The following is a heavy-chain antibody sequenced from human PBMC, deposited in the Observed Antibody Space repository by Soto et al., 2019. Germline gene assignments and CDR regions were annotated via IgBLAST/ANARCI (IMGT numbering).Heavy chain of an antibody. V-gene: IGHV4-4*02. CDR2: IYHSGST. CDR1: GGSISSSNW. Sequence: QVQLQESGPGLVKPSGTLSLTCAVSGGSISSSNWWSWVRQPPGKGLEWIGEIYHSGSTNYNPSLKSRVAISVDKSKNQLSLKLSSATAADTAVYYCARAHGNYYYGMDVWGQGTTVTVSS. CDR3: ARAHGNYYYGMDV. J-gene: IGHJ6*02. D-gene: IGHD4-17*01.